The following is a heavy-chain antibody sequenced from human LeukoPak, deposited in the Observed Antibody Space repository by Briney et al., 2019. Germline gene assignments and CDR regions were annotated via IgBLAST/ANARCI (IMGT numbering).Heavy chain of an antibody. Sequence: GGSLRLSCAASGFSSSNSGMHWVRQAPGKGLEWVAVISHDGSNKYYADSVKGRFTISRDNSENTLYLQLNSLRAEDTAVYYCAKQGVYYYDSSGSYFDYWGQGTLVTVSS. CDR2: ISHDGSNK. J-gene: IGHJ4*02. CDR3: AKQGVYYYDSSGSYFDY. V-gene: IGHV3-30*18. D-gene: IGHD3-22*01. CDR1: GFSSSNSG.